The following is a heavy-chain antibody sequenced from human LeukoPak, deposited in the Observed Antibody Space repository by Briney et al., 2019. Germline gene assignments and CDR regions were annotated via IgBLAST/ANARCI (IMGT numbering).Heavy chain of an antibody. V-gene: IGHV1-18*01. J-gene: IGHJ6*02. CDR3: ARPLTMVRGVILNGGMDV. CDR1: GYTFTSYG. Sequence: ASVKVSCKASGYTFTSYGISWVRQAPGQGLEWMGWISAYNGNTNYAQKLQGRVTMTTDTSTSTAYMELRSLRSDDTAVYYCARPLTMVRGVILNGGMDVWGQGTTVTVSS. D-gene: IGHD3-10*01. CDR2: ISAYNGNT.